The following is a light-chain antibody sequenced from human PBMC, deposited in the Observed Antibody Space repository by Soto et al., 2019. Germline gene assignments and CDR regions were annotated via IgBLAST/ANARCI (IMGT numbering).Light chain of an antibody. CDR1: SNDIGGHHH. Sequence: QSALTQPASVSGSPGQSITISRTGTSNDIGGHHHVSWYQQHPGNSPKLIIFEVSDRPSGISSRFSASKSGTTASLTISGLQAEDEADYYCCSYAGMLTWVFGGGTKLTVL. V-gene: IGLV2-23*02. CDR3: CSYAGMLTWV. J-gene: IGLJ3*02. CDR2: EVS.